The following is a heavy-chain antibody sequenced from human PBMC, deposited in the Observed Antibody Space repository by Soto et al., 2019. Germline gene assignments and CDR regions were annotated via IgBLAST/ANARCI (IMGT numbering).Heavy chain of an antibody. V-gene: IGHV3-30-3*01. Sequence: QVQLVESGGGVVQPGRSLRLSCAASGFTFSNNAMDWVRQAPGKGLEWVAVISYDGSNKYIAESVKGRFTISRDNSKNTLFPQMTSLRAEVSAVYYCARGTTTSAFSAMDVWGQGTTVTVSS. CDR1: GFTFSNNA. J-gene: IGHJ6*02. D-gene: IGHD1-1*01. CDR2: ISYDGSNK. CDR3: ARGTTTSAFSAMDV.